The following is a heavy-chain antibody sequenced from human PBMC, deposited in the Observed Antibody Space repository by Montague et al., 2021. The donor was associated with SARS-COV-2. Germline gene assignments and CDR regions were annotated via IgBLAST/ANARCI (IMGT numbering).Heavy chain of an antibody. CDR3: AWAQNICFIADCVNYFDP. V-gene: IGHV4-59*01. Sequence: SETLSLTCSVSGGSTSTYNWYWIRQSPGPGLQWIGYIFYTESTEFNSYLTSRVCLSRATSKNHFSLRLGAVTAAAAARYYCAWAQNICFIADCVNYFDPWGQGALVTVSS. J-gene: IGHJ4*02. CDR1: GGSTSTYN. D-gene: IGHD2-21*01. CDR2: IFYTEST.